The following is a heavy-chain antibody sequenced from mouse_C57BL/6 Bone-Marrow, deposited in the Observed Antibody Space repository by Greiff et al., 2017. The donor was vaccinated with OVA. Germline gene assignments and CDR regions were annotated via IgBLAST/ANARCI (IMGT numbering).Heavy chain of an antibody. V-gene: IGHV5-6*02. J-gene: IGHJ2*01. D-gene: IGHD1-1*01. CDR1: GFTFSSYG. Sequence: DVMLVESGGDLVKPGGSLKLSCAASGFTFSSYGMSWVRQTPDQRLEWVATISSGGSYTYYPDSVKGRFTRSRDKAKNTLYLQMSSLKSEDTAMYYCARHYYGSSYYWGQGTTLTVSS. CDR3: ARHYYGSSYY. CDR2: ISSGGSYT.